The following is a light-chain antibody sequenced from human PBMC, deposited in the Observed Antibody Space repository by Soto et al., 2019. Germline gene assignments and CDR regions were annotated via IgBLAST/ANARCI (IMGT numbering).Light chain of an antibody. V-gene: IGKV3-20*01. CDR2: GAS. J-gene: IGKJ1*01. CDR1: QSVSSSY. CDR3: QQYGSSPPSWT. Sequence: ETVLTQSPGTLSLSPGERATLSCRASQSVSSSYLAWYQQKPGQAPRLLIYGASSRATGIPDRFSGSGSGTDLTLTISRLEPEDFAVYYCQQYGSSPPSWTLGQGTKVEIK.